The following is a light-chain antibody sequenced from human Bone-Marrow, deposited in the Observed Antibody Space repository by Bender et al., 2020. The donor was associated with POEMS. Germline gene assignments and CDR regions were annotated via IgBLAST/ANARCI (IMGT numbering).Light chain of an antibody. CDR3: CSYAGAKVL. J-gene: IGLJ3*02. Sequence: QSALTQPASVSGSPGQSITISCTGPSSDFGGRTLVSWYQHHPGKAPKLIIYEATERPSGVSNRFSGSKSANTASLTISGLQAEDEATYYCCSYAGAKVLFGGGTKLTVL. CDR2: EAT. CDR1: SSDFGGRTL. V-gene: IGLV2-23*01.